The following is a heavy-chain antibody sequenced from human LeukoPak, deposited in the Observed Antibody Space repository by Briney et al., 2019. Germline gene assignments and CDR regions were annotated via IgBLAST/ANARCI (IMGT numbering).Heavy chain of an antibody. J-gene: IGHJ3*02. CDR3: ARGFDGGLRYFDWLLSLDAFDI. Sequence: ASVKVSCKASGYTFTSYGISWVRQAPGQGLEWMGWISAYNGNTNYAQKLQGRVTMTTDTSTSTAYMELRSLRSDDTAVYYCARGFDGGLRYFDWLLSLDAFDIWGQGTMVTVSS. CDR2: ISAYNGNT. D-gene: IGHD3-9*01. V-gene: IGHV1-18*01. CDR1: GYTFTSYG.